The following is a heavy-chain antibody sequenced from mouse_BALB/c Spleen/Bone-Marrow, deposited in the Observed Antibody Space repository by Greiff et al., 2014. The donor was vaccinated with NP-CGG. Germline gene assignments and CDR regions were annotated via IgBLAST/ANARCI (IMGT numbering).Heavy chain of an antibody. CDR3: ARWLRPYYAMDY. CDR2: IYPRNVNT. J-gene: IGHJ4*01. Sequence: VKLMESGPELVKPGASVRMSCKASGYTFTTYYIHWVKQRPGQGLEWIGWIYPRNVNTNYNEKFRGKATLTADKSSSTAYMQLSSLTSEDSAVYFCARWLRPYYAMDYWGQGTSVTVSS. D-gene: IGHD2-2*01. V-gene: IGHV1S56*01. CDR1: GYTFTTYY.